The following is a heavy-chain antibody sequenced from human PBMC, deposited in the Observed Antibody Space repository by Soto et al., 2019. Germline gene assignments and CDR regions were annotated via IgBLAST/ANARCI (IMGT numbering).Heavy chain of an antibody. CDR1: GGSISSYY. V-gene: IGHV4-59*01. CDR2: IYYSGST. CDR3: ARDPAPWFGVPDV. J-gene: IGHJ6*02. Sequence: SETLSLTCTVSGGSISSYYWSWIRQPPGKGLEWIGYIYYSGSTNYNPSLKSRVTISVDTSKNQFSLKLSSVTAADTAVYYCARDPAPWFGVPDVWGQGTTVTVSS. D-gene: IGHD3-10*01.